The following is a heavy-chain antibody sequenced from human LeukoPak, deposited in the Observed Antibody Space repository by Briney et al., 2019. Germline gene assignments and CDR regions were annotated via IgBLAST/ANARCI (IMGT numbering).Heavy chain of an antibody. CDR1: GFTFSIYR. CDR3: ARDFRSSGDDLDY. J-gene: IGHJ4*02. Sequence: PGGSLRLSCAASGFTFSIYRMNWVRQAPGKGLEWVSYISSSSSTIYYADSVKGRLTTSRDNAKNSLYLQMNSLRAEDTAVYYCARDFRSSGDDLDYWGQGTLVTVSS. V-gene: IGHV3-48*01. CDR2: ISSSSSTI. D-gene: IGHD3-22*01.